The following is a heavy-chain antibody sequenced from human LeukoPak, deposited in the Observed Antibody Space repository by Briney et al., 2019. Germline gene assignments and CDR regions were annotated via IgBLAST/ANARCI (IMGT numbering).Heavy chain of an antibody. CDR2: INPSGGST. CDR3: ASLTRPIRYGMDV. Sequence: SEKVSCKASGYTFTSQYLHWVRQAPGQGLEWMGIINPSGGSTSYAQKFQGRVTMTRDTSTSTVYMELSSLRSEDTAVYYCASLTRPIRYGMDVWGQGTTVTVSS. D-gene: IGHD3-9*01. J-gene: IGHJ6*02. V-gene: IGHV1-46*01. CDR1: GYTFTSQY.